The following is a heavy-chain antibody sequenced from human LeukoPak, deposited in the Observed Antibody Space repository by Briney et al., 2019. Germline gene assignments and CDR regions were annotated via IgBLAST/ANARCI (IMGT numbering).Heavy chain of an antibody. J-gene: IGHJ3*02. CDR2: ISRGTATT. Sequence: GGSLRLSCAASGFTFSNYAMSWVRQAPGKGLEWVSTISRGTATTYYADSVKGRFIISRDNSKNTLYLQMNSLRAEDTAVYYCAKGYYDSSGYTYGFDIWGQGTMVTVSS. D-gene: IGHD3-22*01. CDR3: AKGYYDSSGYTYGFDI. V-gene: IGHV3-23*01. CDR1: GFTFSNYA.